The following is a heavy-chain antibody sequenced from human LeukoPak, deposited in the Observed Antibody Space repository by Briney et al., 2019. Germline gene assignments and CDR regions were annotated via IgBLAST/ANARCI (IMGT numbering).Heavy chain of an antibody. V-gene: IGHV4-39*01. CDR2: VFHSGRT. CDR3: ARRPKSTVTTGYYFDY. Sequence: SETLSLTCTVSGGSITTEYYYWAWIRQPPGKGLEWLASVFHSGRTFYNPSLRSRGTISVDTSRNQFSLEVGSVTAADTTLYFCARRPKSTVTTGYYFDYWGRGILVIVSS. D-gene: IGHD4-17*01. J-gene: IGHJ4*02. CDR1: GGSITTEYYY.